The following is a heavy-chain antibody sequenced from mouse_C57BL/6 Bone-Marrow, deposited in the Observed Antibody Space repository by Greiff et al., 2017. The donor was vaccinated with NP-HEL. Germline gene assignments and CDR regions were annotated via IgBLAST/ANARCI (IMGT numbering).Heavy chain of an antibody. Sequence: QVQLQQSGPELVKPGASVTLSCKASGYTFTSYDINWVKQRPGQGLEWIGWIYPRDGSTKYNEKFTGKATLTVATSSSTAYMERHSLTSEDSAVYFCARDDGYYYFDYWGQGTTLTVSS. D-gene: IGHD2-3*01. J-gene: IGHJ2*01. CDR2: IYPRDGST. CDR3: ARDDGYYYFDY. CDR1: GYTFTSYD. V-gene: IGHV1-85*01.